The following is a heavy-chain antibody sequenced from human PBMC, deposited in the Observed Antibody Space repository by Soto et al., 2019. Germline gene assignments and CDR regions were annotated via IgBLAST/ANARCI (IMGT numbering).Heavy chain of an antibody. CDR2: ISSSSSYI. CDR1: GFTFSSYS. CDR3: ARGQHWGNAFDL. V-gene: IGHV3-21*01. Sequence: EVQLVESGGGLVKPGGSLRLSCAASGFTFSSYSMNWVRQAPGKGLEWVSSISSSSSYIYYADSVKGRFTISRDNAKKSLYLQMNSLRAEDTAVYYCARGQHWGNAFDLWGKGTIVNVS. D-gene: IGHD7-27*01. J-gene: IGHJ3*01.